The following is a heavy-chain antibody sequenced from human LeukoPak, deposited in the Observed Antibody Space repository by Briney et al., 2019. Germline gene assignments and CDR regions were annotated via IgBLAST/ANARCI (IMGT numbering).Heavy chain of an antibody. V-gene: IGHV1-8*01. CDR3: ARETGYSSSWYEDY. CDR1: GYTFTSYD. J-gene: IGHJ4*02. CDR2: MNPNSGNT. Sequence: ASVTVSCKASGYTFTSYDINWVRQATGPGLEWMGWMNPNSGNTGYAQKFQGRVTMTRNTSISTAYMELSSLRSEDTAVYYCARETGYSSSWYEDYWAQGTLVTVSS. D-gene: IGHD6-13*01.